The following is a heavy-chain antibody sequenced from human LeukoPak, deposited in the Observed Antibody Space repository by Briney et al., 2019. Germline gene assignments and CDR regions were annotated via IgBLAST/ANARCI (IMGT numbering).Heavy chain of an antibody. J-gene: IGHJ4*02. CDR2: IYYSGST. Sequence: PSETLSLTCTVSGGSISSYYWSWIRQPPGKGLEWIGYIYYSGSTNYNPSLKSRATISVDTSKNQFSLKLSSVTAADTAVYYCARDPDITGTLYFDYWGQGTLVTVSS. D-gene: IGHD1-7*01. CDR3: ARDPDITGTLYFDY. CDR1: GGSISSYY. V-gene: IGHV4-59*01.